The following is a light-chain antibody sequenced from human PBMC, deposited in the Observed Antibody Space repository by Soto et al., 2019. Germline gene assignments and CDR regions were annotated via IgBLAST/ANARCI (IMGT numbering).Light chain of an antibody. J-gene: IGKJ4*01. Sequence: DIQMTQSPSSLSASVGDRVTIICRASQSISNYLNWYQQKPGKAPKLLIYAASSLQCGVPTRFSGSGSGTDFTLTISSLQPEDFATYYCQQSYTTPLTFGGGTKVEIK. CDR1: QSISNY. CDR3: QQSYTTPLT. V-gene: IGKV1-39*01. CDR2: AAS.